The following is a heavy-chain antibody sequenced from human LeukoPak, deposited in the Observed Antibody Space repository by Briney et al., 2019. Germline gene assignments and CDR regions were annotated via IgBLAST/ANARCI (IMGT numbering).Heavy chain of an antibody. CDR3: ARDRPRSYDFWSGPSPYYFDY. J-gene: IGHJ4*02. V-gene: IGHV3-7*01. CDR2: IKQDGSQK. CDR1: GFTFSSYW. Sequence: PGGSLGLSCAASGFTFSSYWMNWVRQAPGKGLEWVANIKQDGSQKYYVDSVKGRFTISRDNAKNSLYLQMNSLRAEDTAVYYCARDRPRSYDFWSGPSPYYFDYWGQGTLVTVSS. D-gene: IGHD3-3*01.